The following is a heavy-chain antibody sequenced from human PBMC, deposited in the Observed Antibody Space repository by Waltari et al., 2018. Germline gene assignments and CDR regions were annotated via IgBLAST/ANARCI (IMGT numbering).Heavy chain of an antibody. CDR1: GLSFSNYW. CDR3: TRGARDSSWYWRD. CDR2: IKQDGSEK. J-gene: IGHJ4*02. D-gene: IGHD6-13*01. V-gene: IGHV3-7*01. Sequence: EVQLVESGGGLAQPGGSLRLSCAASGLSFSNYWMTWVRQASGKGPEWVAKIKQDGSEKYDMDSVKGRFTISRDNAKNSLYLQMNNLRVEETAVYYCTRGARDSSWYWRDWGQGTLVTVSS.